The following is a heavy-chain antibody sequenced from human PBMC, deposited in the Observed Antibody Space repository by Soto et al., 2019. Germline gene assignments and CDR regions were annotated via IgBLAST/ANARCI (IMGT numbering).Heavy chain of an antibody. Sequence: PSETLSLTCGVYGGSFSGYYWSWIRQPPGKGLEWIGEINHSGSTNYNPSLKSRVTISVDTSKNQFSLKLSSVTAADTAVYYCARGGVSRRFDPWGQGTLVTVSS. V-gene: IGHV4-34*01. CDR1: GGSFSGYY. CDR3: ARGGVSRRFDP. J-gene: IGHJ5*02. D-gene: IGHD6-13*01. CDR2: INHSGST.